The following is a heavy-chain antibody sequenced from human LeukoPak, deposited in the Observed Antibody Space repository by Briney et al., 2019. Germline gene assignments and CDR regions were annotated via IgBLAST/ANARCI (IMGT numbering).Heavy chain of an antibody. J-gene: IGHJ4*02. CDR1: GYTFTRYG. CDR3: ARYHYGDLEFDY. V-gene: IGHV1-18*01. Sequence: GASVKVSCKASGYTFTRYGISWVRQAPGQGLEWLGWISAYDGETNYEQKFQGRVTMTRDTSISTAYMELSRLRSDDTAVYYCARYHYGDLEFDYWGQGTLVTVSS. CDR2: ISAYDGET. D-gene: IGHD4-17*01.